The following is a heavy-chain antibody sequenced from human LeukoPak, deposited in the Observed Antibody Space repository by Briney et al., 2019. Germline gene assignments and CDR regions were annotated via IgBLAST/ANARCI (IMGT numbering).Heavy chain of an antibody. Sequence: GGSLRLSCGASGFTFSSYSMNWVRQAPGKGLEWVSSITSSSSTIYYADSVEGRFTISRDNAKNSLYLQMNSLRADDTAVYYCARGYYGSGSYSHWGQGTLVTVSS. D-gene: IGHD3-10*01. J-gene: IGHJ4*02. CDR2: ITSSSSTI. CDR3: ARGYYGSGSYSH. CDR1: GFTFSSYS. V-gene: IGHV3-48*01.